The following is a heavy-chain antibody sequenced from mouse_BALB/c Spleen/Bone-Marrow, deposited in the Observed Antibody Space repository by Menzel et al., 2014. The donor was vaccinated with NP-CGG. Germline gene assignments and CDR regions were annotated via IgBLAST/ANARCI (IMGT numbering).Heavy chain of an antibody. CDR3: ARDSFLITRALDY. J-gene: IGHJ4*01. CDR2: IWGDGST. V-gene: IGHV2-6-7*01. CDR1: GFSLTGYG. D-gene: IGHD2-4*01. Sequence: VQRVESGPGLVAPSQSLSITCTVSGFSLTGYGVSWVRQSPGKGLEWLGTIWGDGSTDYNSALKSRLSISKDNSKSQVFLKMNSPQTDDTARYYCARDSFLITRALDYWGQGTSVTVSS.